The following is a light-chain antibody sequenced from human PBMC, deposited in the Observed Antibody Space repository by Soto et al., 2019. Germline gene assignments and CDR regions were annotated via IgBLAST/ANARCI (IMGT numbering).Light chain of an antibody. CDR2: DAS. CDR3: QQYDCLLS. V-gene: IGKV1-33*01. CDR1: QDIGNY. Sequence: DIQMTQSPSSLSASVGDRVTITCRASQDIGNYLNWYQQKPGKPPKLLIYDASDLATWVPTRFSGRGSGTAFTSTINCLQPEDFADYYCQQYDCLLSFGGGT. J-gene: IGKJ4*01.